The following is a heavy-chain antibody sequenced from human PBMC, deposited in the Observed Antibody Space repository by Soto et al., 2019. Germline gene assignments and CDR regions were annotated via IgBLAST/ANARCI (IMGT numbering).Heavy chain of an antibody. D-gene: IGHD4-17*01. CDR3: TRHTYGRADFDS. V-gene: IGHV4-59*08. Sequence: SETLSLTCIVSGGSINNYYWSWIRQVQGKGLEWIGEILYSGSTKYNPSLKSRVTISVDSSKNHFSLKLTSVSATDTALYYCTRHTYGRADFDSWGQGALVTVSS. CDR1: GGSINNYY. J-gene: IGHJ4*02. CDR2: ILYSGST.